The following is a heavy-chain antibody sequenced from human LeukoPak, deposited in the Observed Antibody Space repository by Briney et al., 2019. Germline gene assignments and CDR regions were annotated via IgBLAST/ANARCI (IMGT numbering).Heavy chain of an antibody. CDR3: AKDATYCSGGSCHQQIDY. Sequence: GGSLRLSCAASGFTFSSYGMHWVRQAPGKGLEWVAVISYDGSNKYYADSVKGRFAISRDNSKNTLYLQMNSLRAEDTAVYYCAKDATYCSGGSCHQQIDYWGQGTLVTVSS. V-gene: IGHV3-30*18. CDR2: ISYDGSNK. J-gene: IGHJ4*02. CDR1: GFTFSSYG. D-gene: IGHD2-15*01.